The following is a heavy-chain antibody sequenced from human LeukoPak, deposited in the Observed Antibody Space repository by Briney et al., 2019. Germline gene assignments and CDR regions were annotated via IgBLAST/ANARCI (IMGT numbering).Heavy chain of an antibody. CDR3: ARGAGYSSSWYHLTYYFDY. D-gene: IGHD6-13*01. CDR2: INHSGST. V-gene: IGHV4-34*01. J-gene: IGHJ4*02. CDR1: GGSFSGYY. Sequence: SETLSLTCAVYGGSFSGYYWSWIRQPPGKGLEWIGEINHSGSTNYNLSLKSRVTISVDTSKNQFSLKLSSVTAADTAVYYCARGAGYSSSWYHLTYYFDYWGQGTLVTVSS.